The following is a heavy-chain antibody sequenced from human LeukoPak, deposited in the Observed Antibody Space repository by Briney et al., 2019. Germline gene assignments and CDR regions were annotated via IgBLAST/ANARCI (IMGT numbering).Heavy chain of an antibody. V-gene: IGHV3-7*01. J-gene: IGHJ4*02. Sequence: GGSLRLSSVASAFTFSRYWMTWVRQAPGKGLEWVANIKEDGSEKYYVDSVKGRFTISRDNAKNSLYLQMSSLRPEDTAVYYCARGGFTSSWYISRDYWGQGTLVTVSS. CDR2: IKEDGSEK. CDR3: ARGGFTSSWYISRDY. CDR1: AFTFSRYW. D-gene: IGHD6-13*01.